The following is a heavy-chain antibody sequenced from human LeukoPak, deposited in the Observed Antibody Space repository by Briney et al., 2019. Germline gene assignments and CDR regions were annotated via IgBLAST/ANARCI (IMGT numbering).Heavy chain of an antibody. CDR1: GFTFSAYW. CDR3: AELGITMIGGV. Sequence: GGSLRFSCAASGFTFSAYWMHWVRQAPGKGLVWVSRINGDGSITDYADSVKGRFTVSRDNTKNTLHLQMDSLRAEDTAVYYCAELGITMIGGVWGKGTTVTISS. J-gene: IGHJ6*04. V-gene: IGHV3-74*01. CDR2: INGDGSIT. D-gene: IGHD3-10*02.